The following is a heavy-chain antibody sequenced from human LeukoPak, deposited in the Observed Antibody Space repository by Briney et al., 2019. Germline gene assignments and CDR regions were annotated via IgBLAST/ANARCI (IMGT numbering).Heavy chain of an antibody. V-gene: IGHV4-30-2*01. J-gene: IGHJ4*02. CDR2: IYHSGST. CDR1: GGSISSGGYS. CDR3: ASSRLPTRPLTYDSSGYYSFDY. Sequence: SETLSLTCAVSGGSISSGGYSWSWIRQPPGKGLEWIGYIYHSGSTYYNPSLKSRVTISVDRSKNQFSLKLSSVTAADTAVYYCASSRLPTRPLTYDSSGYYSFDYWGQGTLVTVSS. D-gene: IGHD3-22*01.